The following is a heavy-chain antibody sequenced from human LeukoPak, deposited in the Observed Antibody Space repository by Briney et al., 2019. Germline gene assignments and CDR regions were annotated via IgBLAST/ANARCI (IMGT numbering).Heavy chain of an antibody. Sequence: SETLSPTCTVSGDSISSYYWSWIRQPPGKGLEWIGYIYSSGSTNYNPSLKSRVTMSVDTSKNQFSLKLSSVTAADTAVYYCARDKGRAFDIWGQGTVVTVSS. CDR2: IYSSGST. CDR1: GDSISSYY. CDR3: ARDKGRAFDI. V-gene: IGHV4-59*01. J-gene: IGHJ3*02.